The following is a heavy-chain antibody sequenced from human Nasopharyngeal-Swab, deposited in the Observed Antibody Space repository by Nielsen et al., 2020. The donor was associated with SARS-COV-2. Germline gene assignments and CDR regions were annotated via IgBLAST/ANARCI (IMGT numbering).Heavy chain of an antibody. J-gene: IGHJ6*02. Sequence: WVRQAPGQGLEWMGGIIPILGIANYAQKFQGRVTITADKSTSTAYMELSSLRSEDTAVYYCAKEGGGGNYLYYYYYGMDVWGQGTTVTVSS. V-gene: IGHV1-69*10. CDR2: IIPILGIA. D-gene: IGHD1-26*01. CDR3: AKEGGGGNYLYYYYYGMDV.